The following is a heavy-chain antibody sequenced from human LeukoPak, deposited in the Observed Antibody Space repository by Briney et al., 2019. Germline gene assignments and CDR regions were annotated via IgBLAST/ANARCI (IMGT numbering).Heavy chain of an antibody. Sequence: SETLSLTCTVSGDSISSSSYYRGWIRQPPGKGLEWIGTVYYSGSTYYNPALKSRVTISVDTSKNQFSLKLSSVTAADTAVYYCARRGYRYGYDNWGQGTLVTVSS. D-gene: IGHD5-18*01. CDR3: ARRGYRYGYDN. V-gene: IGHV4-39*01. CDR2: VYYSGST. CDR1: GDSISSSSYY. J-gene: IGHJ4*02.